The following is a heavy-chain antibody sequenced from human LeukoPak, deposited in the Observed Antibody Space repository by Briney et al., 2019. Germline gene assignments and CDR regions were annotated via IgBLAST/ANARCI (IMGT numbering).Heavy chain of an antibody. Sequence: SETLSLTCTVSGGSISSSYWSWVRQPPGKGLEWIGYIYYSGSPNYNPSLKSRVTMSVDTSKNQFSLKLSSVTAADTAVYYCARGNLWDYRRYYYYMDVWGKGTTVTVSS. V-gene: IGHV4-59*12. CDR2: IYYSGSP. D-gene: IGHD4-11*01. CDR1: GGSISSSY. CDR3: ARGNLWDYRRYYYYMDV. J-gene: IGHJ6*03.